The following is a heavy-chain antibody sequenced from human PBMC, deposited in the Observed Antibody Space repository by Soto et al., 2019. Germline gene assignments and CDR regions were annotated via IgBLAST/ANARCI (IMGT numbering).Heavy chain of an antibody. CDR2: ISAYNGNT. V-gene: IGHV1-18*01. D-gene: IGHD1-26*01. J-gene: IGHJ3*02. CDR1: GYTFTSYG. Sequence: ASVKVSCKASGYTFTSYGISWVRQAPGQGLEWMGWISAYNGNTNYAQKLQGRVTMTTDTSTSTAYMELRSLRSDDTVVYYCARESSGSYPDAFDIWGQGTMVTVSS. CDR3: ARESSGSYPDAFDI.